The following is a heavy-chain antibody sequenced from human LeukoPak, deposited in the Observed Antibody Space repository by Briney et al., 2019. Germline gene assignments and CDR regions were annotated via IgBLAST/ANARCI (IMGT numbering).Heavy chain of an antibody. CDR3: AKERYCSSTSCSPYFDY. CDR1: GFTFEDYA. Sequence: PGGSLRLSCAASGFTFEDYAMHWVRQAPGKGLEWVSGISWNSGSIGYADSVKGRFTISRDNAKNSLYLQMNSLRAEDTALYYCAKERYCSSTSCSPYFDYWGQGTLVTVSS. D-gene: IGHD2-2*01. CDR2: ISWNSGSI. J-gene: IGHJ4*02. V-gene: IGHV3-9*01.